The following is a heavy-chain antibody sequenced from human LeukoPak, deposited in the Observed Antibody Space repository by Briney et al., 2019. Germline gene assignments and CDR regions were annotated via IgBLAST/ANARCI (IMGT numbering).Heavy chain of an antibody. CDR3: ARDSIAAAGLFDY. V-gene: IGHV1-69*04. J-gene: IGHJ4*02. D-gene: IGHD6-13*01. Sequence: GASVKVSCKASGYTFTSFTINWVRQAPGQGLEWMGRIIPILGIANYAQKFQGRVTITADKSTSTAYMELSSLRSEDTAVYYCARDSIAAAGLFDYWGQGTLVTVSS. CDR1: GYTFTSFT. CDR2: IIPILGIA.